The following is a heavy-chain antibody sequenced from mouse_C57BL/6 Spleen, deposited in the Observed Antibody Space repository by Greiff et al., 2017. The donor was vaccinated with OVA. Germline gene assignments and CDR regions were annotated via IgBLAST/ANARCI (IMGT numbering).Heavy chain of an antibody. D-gene: IGHD1-1*01. V-gene: IGHV7-3*01. Sequence: EVMLVESGGGLVQPGGSLSLSCAASGFTFTDYYMSWVRQPPGKALEWLGFIRNKANGYTTEYSASVKGRFTISRDNSQSILYLQMNALRAEDSATYYCARSLSTGWYFDVWGTGTTVTVSS. CDR2: IRNKANGYTT. CDR1: GFTFTDYY. J-gene: IGHJ1*03. CDR3: ARSLSTGWYFDV.